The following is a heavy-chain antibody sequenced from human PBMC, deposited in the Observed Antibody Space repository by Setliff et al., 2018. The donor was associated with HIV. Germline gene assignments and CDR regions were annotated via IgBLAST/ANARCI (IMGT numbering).Heavy chain of an antibody. CDR3: AGSYSSSWYGAEYFQH. V-gene: IGHV5-51*01. CDR2: IYPGDSDA. D-gene: IGHD6-13*01. CDR1: GYSFTSYW. Sequence: GESLKISCKGSGYSFTSYWIGWVRQMPEKGLEWMGIIYPGDSDARYSPSFQGQVTISADKSISTAYLQWSSLKASDTAMYYCAGSYSSSWYGAEYFQHWGQATLVTVSS. J-gene: IGHJ1*01.